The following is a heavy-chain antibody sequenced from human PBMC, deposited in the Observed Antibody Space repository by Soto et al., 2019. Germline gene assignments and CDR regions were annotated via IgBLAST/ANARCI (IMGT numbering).Heavy chain of an antibody. J-gene: IGHJ6*02. CDR1: GGSISSSSYY. CDR2: IYYGGST. Sequence: QLQLQESGPGLVKPSETLSLTCTVSGGSISSSSYYWGWIRQPPGKGLEWIGSIYYGGSTYYNPSLKSRVTTSVGTSKNLFSLKPSSVTAADTAVYYCARLGGAVAPYYYGMDVWGQGTTVTVSS. V-gene: IGHV4-39*01. CDR3: ARLGGAVAPYYYGMDV. D-gene: IGHD6-19*01.